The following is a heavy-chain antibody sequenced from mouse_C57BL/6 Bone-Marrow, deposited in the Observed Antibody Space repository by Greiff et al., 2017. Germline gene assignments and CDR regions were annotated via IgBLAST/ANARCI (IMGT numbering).Heavy chain of an antibody. CDR1: GFTFSSYA. Sequence: DVMLVESGGGLVKPGGSLKLSCAASGFTFSSYAMSWVRQTPEKRLEWVATISDGGSYTYYPDNVKGRFTISRDNAKNNLYLQMSHLKSEDTAMYDCARDPHYSNYEGFAYWGQETLVTVSA. CDR2: ISDGGSYT. CDR3: ARDPHYSNYEGFAY. V-gene: IGHV5-4*01. J-gene: IGHJ3*01. D-gene: IGHD2-5*01.